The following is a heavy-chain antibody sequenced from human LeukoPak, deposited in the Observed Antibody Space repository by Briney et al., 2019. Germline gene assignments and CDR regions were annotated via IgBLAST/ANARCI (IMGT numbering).Heavy chain of an antibody. V-gene: IGHV3-30*04. CDR2: ISYDGSNK. CDR3: AKVDNYYDSSGYYSETY. Sequence: GGSLRLSCAASGFTFSSYAMHWVRQAPGKGLEWVAVISYDGSNKYYADSVKGRFTISRDNSKNTLYLQMNSLRAEDTAVCYCAKVDNYYDSSGYYSETYWGQGTLVTVSS. D-gene: IGHD3-22*01. CDR1: GFTFSSYA. J-gene: IGHJ4*02.